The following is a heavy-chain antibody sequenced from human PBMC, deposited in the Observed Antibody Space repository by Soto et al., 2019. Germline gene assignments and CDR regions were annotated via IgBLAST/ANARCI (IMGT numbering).Heavy chain of an antibody. CDR3: AAEGGHCSGGSCEEYYYYGMDV. Sequence: SVKVSCKASGFTFTSSAVQWVRQARGQRLEWIGWIVVGSGITNYAQKFQERVTITRDMSTSTAYMELSSLRSEDTAVYYCAAEGGHCSGGSCEEYYYYGMDVWGQGTTVTVSS. D-gene: IGHD2-15*01. CDR2: IVVGSGIT. J-gene: IGHJ6*02. CDR1: GFTFTSSA. V-gene: IGHV1-58*01.